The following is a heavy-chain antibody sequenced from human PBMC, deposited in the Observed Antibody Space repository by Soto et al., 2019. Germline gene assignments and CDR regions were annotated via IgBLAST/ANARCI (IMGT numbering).Heavy chain of an antibody. D-gene: IGHD3-3*01. CDR3: AISLIFVDHAYMDV. CDR1: GGSFISYS. J-gene: IGHJ6*03. Sequence: QVQLVQSGAELKKPGSSVKVSCEASGGSFISYSFTWVRQAPGQGLEWMGRIIPIQGKANYALKFQARVTVTAPRSSRTDYMELRRLRPADTAVYYCAISLIFVDHAYMDVWGKVTTVTVSS. V-gene: IGHV1-69*02. CDR2: IIPIQGKA.